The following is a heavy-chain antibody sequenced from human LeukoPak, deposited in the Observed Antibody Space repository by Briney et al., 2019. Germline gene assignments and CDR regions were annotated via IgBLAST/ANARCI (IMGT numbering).Heavy chain of an antibody. V-gene: IGHV3-21*04. CDR1: GFTFSSYS. Sequence: PGGSLRLSCAASGFTFSSYSMNWVRQAPGKGLEWVSSISSSSSYIYYADSVKGRFTISRDNAKNSLNLQMNSLRSDDTAVYYCARDQADYYDSSGYYPWGQGTLVTVSS. CDR3: ARDQADYYDSSGYYP. CDR2: ISSSSSYI. D-gene: IGHD3-22*01. J-gene: IGHJ5*02.